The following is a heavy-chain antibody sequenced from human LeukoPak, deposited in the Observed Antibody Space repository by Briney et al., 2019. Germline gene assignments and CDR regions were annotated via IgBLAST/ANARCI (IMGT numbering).Heavy chain of an antibody. CDR3: AREIGYSSGWYGN. Sequence: PGGSLRLSCAASGFPFSSYAMHWVRQAPGKGLEWAAVISYDGSNKYYADSVKGRFTISRDNSKNTLYLQMNSLRAEDTAVYYCAREIGYSSGWYGNWGQGTLATVSS. V-gene: IGHV3-30-3*01. CDR1: GFPFSSYA. J-gene: IGHJ4*02. D-gene: IGHD6-19*01. CDR2: ISYDGSNK.